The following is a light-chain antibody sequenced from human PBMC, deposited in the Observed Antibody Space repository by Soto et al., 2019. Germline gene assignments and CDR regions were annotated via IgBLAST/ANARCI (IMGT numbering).Light chain of an antibody. V-gene: IGLV2-14*01. CDR2: EVS. Sequence: QSALTQPASVSGSPGQSITISCTGTSSDVGGYNYVSWYQQHPGKAPKLMIYEVSNRPSGVSNRFSGSKSGNTASLTISGRQAEDEAADYCSSYTSSSTPYVFGTGTKITVL. CDR3: SSYTSSSTPYV. CDR1: SSDVGGYNY. J-gene: IGLJ1*01.